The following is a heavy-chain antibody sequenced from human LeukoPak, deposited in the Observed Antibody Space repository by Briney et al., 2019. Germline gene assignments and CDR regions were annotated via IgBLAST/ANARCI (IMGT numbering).Heavy chain of an antibody. CDR2: IVGGGGST. J-gene: IGHJ4*02. CDR3: AKDLGRDY. CDR1: GFSFSTYA. V-gene: IGHV3-23*01. Sequence: GGSLRLSCEASGFSFSTYATSWVRQAPGKGLEWVSGIVGGGGSTYCADSVKGRFTISRDNSKNMLYLQMNSLRAEDTAVYYCAKDLGRDYWGQGTLVTVSS. D-gene: IGHD3-16*01.